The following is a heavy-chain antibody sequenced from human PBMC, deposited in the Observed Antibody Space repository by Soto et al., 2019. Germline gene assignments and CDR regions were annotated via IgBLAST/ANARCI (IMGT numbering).Heavy chain of an antibody. D-gene: IGHD3-9*01. V-gene: IGHV4-4*07. Sequence: PSETLSLTCTVSGGSISSYYWSWIRQPAGKGLEWIGRIYTSGSTNYNPSLKSRVTMSVDTSKNQFSLKLSSVTAADTAVYYCLNWDILTGYPRWGQGTLVTAPQ. CDR3: LNWDILTGYPR. J-gene: IGHJ4*02. CDR1: GGSISSYY. CDR2: IYTSGST.